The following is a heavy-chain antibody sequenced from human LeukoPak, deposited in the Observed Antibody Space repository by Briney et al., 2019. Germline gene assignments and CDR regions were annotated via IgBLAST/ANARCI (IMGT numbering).Heavy chain of an antibody. CDR1: GGSISSGGYS. Sequence: SETLSLTCAVSGGSISSGGYSWSWIRQPPGKGLEWIGEINHSGSTNYNPSLKSRVTISVDTSKNQFSLKLSSVTAADTAVYYCARILSSGWYNWFDPWGQGTLVTVSS. CDR2: INHSGST. V-gene: IGHV4-34*01. J-gene: IGHJ5*02. CDR3: ARILSSGWYNWFDP. D-gene: IGHD6-19*01.